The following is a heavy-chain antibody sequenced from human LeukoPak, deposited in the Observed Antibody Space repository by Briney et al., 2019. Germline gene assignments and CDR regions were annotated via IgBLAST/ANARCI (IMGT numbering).Heavy chain of an antibody. J-gene: IGHJ4*02. CDR1: GFTFSSYW. D-gene: IGHD6-13*01. V-gene: IGHV3-7*01. CDR3: ARDIEAAGLFLDY. CDR2: MKYDGSEK. Sequence: GRSLRLSCAASGFTFSSYWMSWVRQAPGKGLEWVANMKYDGSEKYYVDSVKGRFTISRDNAKNSLYLQMNSLRAEDTAVYYCARDIEAAGLFLDYWGQGTLLTVSS.